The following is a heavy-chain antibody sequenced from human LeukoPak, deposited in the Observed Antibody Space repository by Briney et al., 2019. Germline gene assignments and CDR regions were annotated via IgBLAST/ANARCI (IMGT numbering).Heavy chain of an antibody. V-gene: IGHV3-48*04. CDR1: GFTFRNYW. CDR2: ISSSGSTI. Sequence: GGSLRLSCAASGFTFRNYWMNWVRQAPGKGLEWVSYISSSGSTIYYADSVKGRFTISRDNAKNSLYLQMNSLRAEDTAVYYCAELGITMIGGVWGKGTTVTISS. D-gene: IGHD3-10*02. J-gene: IGHJ6*04. CDR3: AELGITMIGGV.